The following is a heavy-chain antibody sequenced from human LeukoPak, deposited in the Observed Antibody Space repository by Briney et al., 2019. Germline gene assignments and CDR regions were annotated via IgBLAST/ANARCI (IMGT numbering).Heavy chain of an antibody. V-gene: IGHV3-23*01. Sequence: GGSLRLSCAASGFTFSSCAMTWVRQAPGKGLEWVSAISGSGDSTYYAGSVKGRATISRDNSNNMLYLQMNSLRAEDTAVYYCAKDYHGTVGDYFDYWGQGTLVTVSS. J-gene: IGHJ4*02. CDR1: GFTFSSCA. CDR2: ISGSGDST. D-gene: IGHD4-23*01. CDR3: AKDYHGTVGDYFDY.